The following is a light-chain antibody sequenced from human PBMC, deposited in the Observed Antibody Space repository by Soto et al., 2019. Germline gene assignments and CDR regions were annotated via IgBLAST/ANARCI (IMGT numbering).Light chain of an antibody. Sequence: QSVLTQPASVSGSPGQSITISCTGTSSDVGGLNYVSWYQQNPGKTPQLMIYEVNNRPSGASNRFSGSKSGNTASLTISGLQAEDEADYYCSSYTDRNTWVFGGGTQLTVL. V-gene: IGLV2-14*01. J-gene: IGLJ3*02. CDR1: SSDVGGLNY. CDR2: EVN. CDR3: SSYTDRNTWV.